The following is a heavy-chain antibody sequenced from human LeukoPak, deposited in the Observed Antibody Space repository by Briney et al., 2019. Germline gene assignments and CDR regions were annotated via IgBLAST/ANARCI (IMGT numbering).Heavy chain of an antibody. Sequence: ASVKVSCKASGYTFTSYGISWVRQAPGQGLEWMGWISAYNGNTNYAQKLQGRVTMTTDTSTSTAYMELRSLRSDDTAVYYCARVAEDSGSYYISPWGQGTLVTVSS. CDR1: GYTFTSYG. V-gene: IGHV1-18*01. CDR2: ISAYNGNT. CDR3: ARVAEDSGSYYISP. D-gene: IGHD3-10*01. J-gene: IGHJ5*02.